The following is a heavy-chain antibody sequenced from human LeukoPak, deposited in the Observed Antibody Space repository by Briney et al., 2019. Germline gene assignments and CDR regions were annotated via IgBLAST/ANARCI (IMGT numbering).Heavy chain of an antibody. Sequence: PGGSLRLSCAASGFIVSSNYMSWVRQAPGKGLEWVSVIYNGGRTNYADSAKGRFTISRDNSENTLFLQVNSLRAEDTAVYYCARGGNKEFDYWGQGTLVTVSS. D-gene: IGHD2/OR15-2a*01. CDR1: GFIVSSNY. V-gene: IGHV3-53*01. CDR3: ARGGNKEFDY. CDR2: IYNGGRT. J-gene: IGHJ4*02.